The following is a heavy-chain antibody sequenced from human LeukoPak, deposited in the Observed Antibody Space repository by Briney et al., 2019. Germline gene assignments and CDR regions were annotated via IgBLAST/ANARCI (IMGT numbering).Heavy chain of an antibody. CDR2: ISGSGGST. CDR1: GFTFSSYA. Sequence: GGSLRLSCAASGFTFSSYAMSWVRQAPGKGLEWVSAISGSGGSTYYADSVKGRFTISRDNSKNTLYLQMNSLRAEDTAVYYCAKDWGGGSGAGIDSWGQGTLVTVSS. D-gene: IGHD3-10*01. CDR3: AKDWGGGSGAGIDS. V-gene: IGHV3-23*01. J-gene: IGHJ4*02.